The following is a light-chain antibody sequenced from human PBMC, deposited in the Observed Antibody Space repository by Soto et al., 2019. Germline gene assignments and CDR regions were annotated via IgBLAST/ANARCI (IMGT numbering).Light chain of an antibody. CDR1: QSVSSN. CDR2: GAS. V-gene: IGKV3-15*01. Sequence: ERVMTQSPATLSVSPGERATLSCRASQSVSSNLAWYQQKPGQAPRLLIYGASTRATGIPARFSGSRSGTEFTLTISSLQSEDFAVYYCQQYDNWPPVTFGQGTKVEIK. CDR3: QQYDNWPPVT. J-gene: IGKJ1*01.